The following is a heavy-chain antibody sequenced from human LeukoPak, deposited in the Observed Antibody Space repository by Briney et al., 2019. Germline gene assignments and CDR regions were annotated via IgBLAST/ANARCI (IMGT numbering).Heavy chain of an antibody. CDR3: ARDPQGYCSSTSCYRYAFDI. CDR1: GYTFTGYY. CDR2: INPNSGGT. D-gene: IGHD2-2*01. Sequence: ASVKVSCKASGYTFTGYYMHWVRQAPGQGLEWMGRINPNSGGTNYAQKFQGRVTMTRDTSIRTAYMELSTLRSDDTAVYYCARDPQGYCSSTSCYRYAFDIWGQGTMVTVSS. J-gene: IGHJ3*02. V-gene: IGHV1-2*06.